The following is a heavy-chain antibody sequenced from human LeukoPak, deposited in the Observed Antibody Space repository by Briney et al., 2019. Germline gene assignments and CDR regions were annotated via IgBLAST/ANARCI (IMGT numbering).Heavy chain of an antibody. J-gene: IGHJ4*02. V-gene: IGHV3-11*01. CDR2: ISSSGSTI. CDR3: ASRLGYCSSTSCYPHDY. D-gene: IGHD2-2*01. CDR1: GFTFSDYY. Sequence: KTGGSLRLSCAASGFTFSDYYMSWIRQAPGKGLEWVSYISSSGSTIYYADSVKGRFTISRDNAKNSLYLQMNSLRAEDTAVYYCASRLGYCSSTSCYPHDYWGQGTLVTVSS.